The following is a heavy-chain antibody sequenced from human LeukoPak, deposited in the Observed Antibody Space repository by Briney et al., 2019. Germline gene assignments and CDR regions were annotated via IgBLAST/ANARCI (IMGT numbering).Heavy chain of an antibody. J-gene: IGHJ4*02. CDR3: AREGYSSSLDY. CDR1: GGSISSSSYY. V-gene: IGHV4-39*07. CDR2: IYYSGST. Sequence: SETLSLTCTVSGGSISSSSYYWGWIRQPPGKGLEWMGSIYYSGSTYYNPSLKSRVTISVDTSKNQFSLKLSSVTAADTAVYYCAREGYSSSLDYWGQGTLVTVSS. D-gene: IGHD6-6*01.